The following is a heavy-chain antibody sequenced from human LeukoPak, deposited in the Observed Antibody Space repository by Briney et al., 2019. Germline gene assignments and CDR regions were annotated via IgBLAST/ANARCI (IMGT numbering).Heavy chain of an antibody. CDR1: GGSISTYY. CDR2: IYSSGTT. V-gene: IGHV4-59*08. D-gene: IGHD6-19*01. J-gene: IGHJ4*02. CDR3: ARIDRAVAGTIDY. Sequence: SETLSLTCTVSGGSISTYYWTWIRQPPGKGLEWVGYIYSSGTTNYNPSLNSRVTISLDTSKNQFSLNLRSVTAADTAVYYCARIDRAVAGTIDYWGQGTLVTVSS.